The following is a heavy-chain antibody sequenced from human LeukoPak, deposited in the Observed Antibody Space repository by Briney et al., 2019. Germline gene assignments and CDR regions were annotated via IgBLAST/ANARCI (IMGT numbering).Heavy chain of an antibody. CDR2: IIPILGIA. D-gene: IGHD5-18*01. CDR3: AREGNSYGSDY. CDR1: GGTFSSYA. Sequence: SVKVSCKASGGTFSSYAISWVRQAPGQGLEWMGRIIPILGIANYAQKFQGRVTITKDTSASTVYMELSSLKSEDTSLYYCAREGNSYGSDYWGQGTLVTVSS. V-gene: IGHV1-69*04. J-gene: IGHJ4*02.